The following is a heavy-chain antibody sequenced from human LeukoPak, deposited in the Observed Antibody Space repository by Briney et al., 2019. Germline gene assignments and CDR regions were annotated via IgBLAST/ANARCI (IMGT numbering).Heavy chain of an antibody. V-gene: IGHV5-10-1*01. CDR1: GYSFTNYW. CDR3: ARLRYDSSGYDY. Sequence: RGESLRISCKGSGYSFTNYWISWVRQMPGKGLEWMGRIDPSDSYTKYSPSFQGHVTISVDKSISTAYLQWSSLKASDGAMYYCARLRYDSSGYDYWGQGTLVTVSS. CDR2: IDPSDSYT. J-gene: IGHJ4*02. D-gene: IGHD3-22*01.